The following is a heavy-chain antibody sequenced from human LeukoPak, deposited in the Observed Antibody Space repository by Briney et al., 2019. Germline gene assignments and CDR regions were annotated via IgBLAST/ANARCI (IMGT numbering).Heavy chain of an antibody. Sequence: ASVKVSCKTSGYSFTNYGLTWVRQAPGQGLEWMGWISPYNDNTNYAQKFQGRVTMTTDTSTRTAYMELRSLRSDDTAVYYCARRLDIVVSIAFAIWGQGTMVIVSS. CDR1: GYSFTNYG. CDR2: ISPYNDNT. J-gene: IGHJ3*02. V-gene: IGHV1-18*01. CDR3: ARRLDIVVSIAFAI. D-gene: IGHD5-12*01.